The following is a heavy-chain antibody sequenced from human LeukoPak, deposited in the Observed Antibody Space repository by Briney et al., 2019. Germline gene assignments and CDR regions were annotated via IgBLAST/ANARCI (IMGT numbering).Heavy chain of an antibody. V-gene: IGHV1-46*01. Sequence: ASVKVSCKASGYTFTSYYMHWVRQAPGQGLEWMGIINPSGGSTSYAQKFQGRVTMTRDMSTSTVYMELSSPRSEDTAVYYCARDNSVGDVAGWFDPWGQGTLVTVSS. D-gene: IGHD1-26*01. J-gene: IGHJ5*02. CDR2: INPSGGST. CDR1: GYTFTSYY. CDR3: ARDNSVGDVAGWFDP.